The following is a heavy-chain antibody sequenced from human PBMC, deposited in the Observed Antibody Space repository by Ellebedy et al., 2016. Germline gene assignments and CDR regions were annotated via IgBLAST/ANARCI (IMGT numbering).Heavy chain of an antibody. V-gene: IGHV4-59*02. J-gene: IGHJ3*01. Sequence: SETLSLTCNVFGGSVSSDYWNRIRRPPGKGLEWIGFVFHTGATLYNPSLKSRVTMSVDTSKSQISLRLTSVTAADTAVYYCAKWNGGWYAFEVWGQGTMVTVSS. CDR3: AKWNGGWYAFEV. D-gene: IGHD6-19*01. CDR2: VFHTGAT. CDR1: GGSVSSDY.